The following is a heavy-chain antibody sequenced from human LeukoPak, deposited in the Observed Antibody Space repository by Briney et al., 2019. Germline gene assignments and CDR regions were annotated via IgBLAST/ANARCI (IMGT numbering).Heavy chain of an antibody. V-gene: IGHV1-24*01. CDR2: FDPEDGET. J-gene: IGHJ4*02. CDR1: GYTLTELS. CDR3: ATRQRAVAGIAPDY. D-gene: IGHD6-19*01. Sequence: ASVKVSCKVSGYTLTELSMHWVRQAPGKGLEWMGGFDPEDGETTYAQKFQGRVTMTEDTSTDTAYMELSSLRSEDTAVYYCATRQRAVAGIAPDYWGQGTLVTVSP.